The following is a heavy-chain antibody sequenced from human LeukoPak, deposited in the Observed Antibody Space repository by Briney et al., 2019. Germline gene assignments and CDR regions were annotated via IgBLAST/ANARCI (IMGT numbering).Heavy chain of an antibody. CDR1: GGSISSYY. D-gene: IGHD5-18*01. J-gene: IGHJ4*02. CDR2: IYYSGST. Sequence: PSETLSLTCTGSGGSISSYYWSWIRQPPGKGLEWIGYIYYSGSTNYNPSLKSRVTISVDTSKNQFSLKLSSVTAADTAVYYCAREGGYSYGSLFDWGQGTLVTVSS. CDR3: AREGGYSYGSLFD. V-gene: IGHV4-59*01.